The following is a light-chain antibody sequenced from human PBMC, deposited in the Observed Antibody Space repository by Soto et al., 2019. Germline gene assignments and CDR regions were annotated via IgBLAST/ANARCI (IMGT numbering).Light chain of an antibody. CDR1: SSDVGGYNY. CDR2: EVS. J-gene: IGLJ1*01. CDR3: SSYTISTTLV. Sequence: QSALTQPASVSGSPGQSITISCTGTSSDVGGYNYVSWYQQHPGKAPKLMIYEVSNRPSGVSNRFSGSKSGNTASLTISGLQAEDEADYYCSSYTISTTLVFGPGTKVTVL. V-gene: IGLV2-14*01.